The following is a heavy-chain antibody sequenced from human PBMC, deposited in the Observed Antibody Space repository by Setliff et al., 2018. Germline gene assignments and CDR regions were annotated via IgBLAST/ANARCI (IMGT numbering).Heavy chain of an antibody. CDR1: GGSISPYF. V-gene: IGHV4-59*12. CDR2: IYHNGNT. J-gene: IGHJ4*02. D-gene: IGHD2-2*01. CDR3: RLAHCNTTSCEEALDF. Sequence: SETLSLTCTVSGGSISPYFWSWTRQPPGKGLEWIGYIYHNGNTNFNPSLKTRVTMSVDPSKNQFALNLRSVTAADTAVYYFRLAHCNTTSCEEALDFWSQGTLVTVSS.